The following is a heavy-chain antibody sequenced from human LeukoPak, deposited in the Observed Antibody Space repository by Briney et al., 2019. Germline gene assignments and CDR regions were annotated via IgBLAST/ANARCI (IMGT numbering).Heavy chain of an antibody. CDR1: GFTFSTYA. Sequence: GRSLRLSCAASGFTFSTYAMRWVHQAPGKGLEWVSAISAGGGATYYADSVKGRFTFSRDKSKNTLYLQMNRLRVDGTAVYYCAKDGSSSPYYFDHWGQGTLVTVSS. V-gene: IGHV3-23*01. CDR3: AKDGSSSPYYFDH. J-gene: IGHJ4*02. D-gene: IGHD6-6*01. CDR2: ISAGGGAT.